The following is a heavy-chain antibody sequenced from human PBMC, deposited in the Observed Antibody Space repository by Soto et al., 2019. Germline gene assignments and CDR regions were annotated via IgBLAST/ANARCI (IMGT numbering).Heavy chain of an antibody. V-gene: IGHV4-59*01. CDR3: ARDWYGDDAFDI. J-gene: IGHJ3*02. D-gene: IGHD4-17*01. CDR1: GGSISSYY. CDR2: TYYSGST. Sequence: SETLSLTCTVSGGSISSYYWSWIRQPPGKGLEWIGYTYYSGSTNYYPSLKSRVTISVDTSKNQFSLKLSSVTAADTAVYYCARDWYGDDAFDIWGQGTTVTVSS.